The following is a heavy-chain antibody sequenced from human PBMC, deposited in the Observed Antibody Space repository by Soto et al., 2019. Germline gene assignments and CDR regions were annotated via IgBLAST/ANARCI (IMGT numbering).Heavy chain of an antibody. CDR2: IDPTGGRT. CDR1: GHSITSHY. Sequence: ASVKVSCKASGHSITSHYMHWVRQAPGQGLEWMGTIDPTGGRTNYAQKFQGRVTMTRDTSTSTVYMEMNSLRSEDTALYYCAKDHDEDFGYDLDYFNHWGQGTLVTVSS. D-gene: IGHD5-12*01. V-gene: IGHV1-46*01. J-gene: IGHJ4*02. CDR3: AKDHDEDFGYDLDYFNH.